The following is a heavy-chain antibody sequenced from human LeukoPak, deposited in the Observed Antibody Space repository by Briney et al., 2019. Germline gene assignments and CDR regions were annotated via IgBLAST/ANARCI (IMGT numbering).Heavy chain of an antibody. CDR1: GFNSEDHA. J-gene: IGHJ4*02. V-gene: IGHV3-9*02. Sequence: PGGSLRLSCVVSGFNSEDHAMHWVRQAPGKGLEWVSGIYCGTGYADSVKGRFTVSRDSAKNSLYLQMNSLRPEDTAVYYCAKVFGGGGVSPGFDYWGQGTLVTVSS. CDR2: IYCGT. CDR3: AKVFGGGGVSPGFDY. D-gene: IGHD3-16*01.